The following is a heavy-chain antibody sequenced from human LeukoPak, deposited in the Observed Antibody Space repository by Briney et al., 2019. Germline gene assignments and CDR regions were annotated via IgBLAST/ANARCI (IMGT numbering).Heavy chain of an antibody. D-gene: IGHD2-15*01. CDR2: ISSSSSAI. Sequence: PGGSLRLSCAASGFTFGNYNFIWVRQAPGKGPEWVSYISSSSSAIHYADSVKGRYTISRDNAKNSLYLQMNSLRAEDTAVYYCAKARYCSGGTCSNFDFWGQGTLVTVSS. CDR1: GFTFGNYN. CDR3: AKARYCSGGTCSNFDF. V-gene: IGHV3-48*01. J-gene: IGHJ4*02.